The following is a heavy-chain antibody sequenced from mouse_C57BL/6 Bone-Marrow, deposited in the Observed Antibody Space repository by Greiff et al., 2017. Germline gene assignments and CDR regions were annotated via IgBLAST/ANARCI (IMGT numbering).Heavy chain of an antibody. V-gene: IGHV1-4*01. CDR1: GYTFTSYT. CDR3: ARLGYYGSSYDYFDY. J-gene: IGHJ2*01. D-gene: IGHD1-1*01. Sequence: VKLMESGAELARPGASVKMSCKASGYTFTSYTMHWVKQRPGQGLEWIGYINPSSGYTKYNQKFKDKATLTADKSSSTAYMQLSSLTSEDSAVYYCARLGYYGSSYDYFDYWGQGTTLTVSS. CDR2: INPSSGYT.